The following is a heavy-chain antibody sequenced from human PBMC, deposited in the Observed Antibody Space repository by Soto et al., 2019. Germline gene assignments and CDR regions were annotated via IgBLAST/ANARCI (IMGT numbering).Heavy chain of an antibody. V-gene: IGHV1-18*01. CDR2: ISAYNGNT. D-gene: IGHD5-18*01. CDR3: ARELNSIQLWSFGY. Sequence: GASVKVSCKASGYTFTSYGISWVRQAPGQGLEWMGWISAYNGNTNYAQKLQGRVTMTTDTSTSTAYMELRSLRSDDTAVYYCARELNSIQLWSFGYWGQGTLVTVSS. J-gene: IGHJ4*02. CDR1: GYTFTSYG.